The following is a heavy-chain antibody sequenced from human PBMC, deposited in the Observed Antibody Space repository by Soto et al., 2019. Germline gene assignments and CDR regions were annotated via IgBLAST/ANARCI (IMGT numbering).Heavy chain of an antibody. J-gene: IGHJ5*02. CDR3: AKGGAQLLHYNWFDP. Sequence: PGGSLRLSCAASGFTFSSYAMSWVRQAPGKGLEWVSAISGSGGSTYYAASVKGRLTISRDNSKNTLYLQMNSLRAEDTAVYYCAKGGAQLLHYNWFDPWGQGTLVTVSS. D-gene: IGHD2-2*01. V-gene: IGHV3-23*01. CDR1: GFTFSSYA. CDR2: ISGSGGST.